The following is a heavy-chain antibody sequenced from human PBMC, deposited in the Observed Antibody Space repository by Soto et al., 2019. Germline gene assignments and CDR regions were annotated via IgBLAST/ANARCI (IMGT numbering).Heavy chain of an antibody. D-gene: IGHD2-2*01. CDR1: GFTLSAHT. V-gene: IGHV3-21*01. CDR3: ARGHCSRTSCYTGGYYYYPMDV. CDR2: ISSDSRYI. Sequence: GSLRLSCAASGFTLSAHTMNWVRQAPGKGLEWVSSISSDSRYIYYADSVKGRFTISRDNARNSLDLQMNNLRAEDTAVYHCARGHCSRTSCYTGGYYYYPMDVWGQGTTVTVSS. J-gene: IGHJ6*02.